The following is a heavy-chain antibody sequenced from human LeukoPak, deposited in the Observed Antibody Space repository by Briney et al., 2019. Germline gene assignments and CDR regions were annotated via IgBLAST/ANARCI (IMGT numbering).Heavy chain of an antibody. J-gene: IGHJ3*02. CDR3: TRGFFDM. CDR1: EVTVSNAW. V-gene: IGHV3-53*03. CDR2: INTGETT. Sequence: GESLRLSCAASEVTVSNAWMSWVRQAPGKGLEWVSNINTGETTFYADSVKGRFTISRDFFKNTLFLQVNSLRDEDTAVYYCTRGFFDMWGLEKMVTV.